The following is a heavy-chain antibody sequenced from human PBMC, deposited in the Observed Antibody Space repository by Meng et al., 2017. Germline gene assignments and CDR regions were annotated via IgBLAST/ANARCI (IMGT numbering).Heavy chain of an antibody. Sequence: SVKVSCKASGGTFSSYAISWVRQAPGQGLEWMGGIIPIFGTANYAQKFQGRVTITADKSTSTAYMELSGLRSEDTAVYYCARGYSYGYTLYPPRYYYYGMDVWGQGTTVTVSS. CDR3: ARGYSYGYTLYPPRYYYYGMDV. D-gene: IGHD5-18*01. CDR1: GGTFSSYA. V-gene: IGHV1-69*06. CDR2: IIPIFGTA. J-gene: IGHJ6*02.